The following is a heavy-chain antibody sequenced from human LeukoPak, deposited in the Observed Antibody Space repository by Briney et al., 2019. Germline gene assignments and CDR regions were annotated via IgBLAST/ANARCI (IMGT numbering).Heavy chain of an antibody. Sequence: GSSVKVPCKASGGTFSSYAISWVRQAPGQGLEWMGGIIPIFDTANYAQKFQGRVTITADESTSTAYMELSSLRSEDTAVYYCARSFWPSMVFDYWGQGTLVTVSS. CDR2: IIPIFDTA. V-gene: IGHV1-69*01. D-gene: IGHD3-10*01. CDR3: ARSFWPSMVFDY. J-gene: IGHJ4*02. CDR1: GGTFSSYA.